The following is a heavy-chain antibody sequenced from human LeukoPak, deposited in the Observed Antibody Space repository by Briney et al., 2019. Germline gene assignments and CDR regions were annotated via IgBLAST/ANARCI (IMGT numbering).Heavy chain of an antibody. J-gene: IGHJ4*02. V-gene: IGHV3-23*01. CDR2: ISGSGGST. CDR1: GFTFSSYA. CDR3: AKGQRTVLLWFGELFIDY. D-gene: IGHD3-10*01. Sequence: GGSLRLSCAASGFTFSSYAMSWVRQAPGKGLEWVSAISGSGGSTYYADSVKGRFTISRDNSKNTLYLRMNSLRAEDTAVYYCAKGQRTVLLWFGELFIDYWGQGTLVTVSS.